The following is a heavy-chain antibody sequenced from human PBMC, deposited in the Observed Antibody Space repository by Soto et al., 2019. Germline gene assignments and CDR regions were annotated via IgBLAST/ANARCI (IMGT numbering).Heavy chain of an antibody. V-gene: IGHV4-59*01. J-gene: IGHJ4*02. Sequence: SETLPLTCPVSGGSISSYYWIWIRQPPGKGLEWIGYIYYSGSTNYNPSLKSRVTISVDTSKNQFSLKLSSVTAADTAVYYCARGLDPTPFDYWGQGTLVTVSS. CDR3: ARGLDPTPFDY. CDR2: IYYSGST. CDR1: GGSISSYY. D-gene: IGHD1-1*01.